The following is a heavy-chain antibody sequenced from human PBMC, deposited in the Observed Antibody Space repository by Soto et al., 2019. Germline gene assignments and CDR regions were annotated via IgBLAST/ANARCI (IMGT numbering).Heavy chain of an antibody. D-gene: IGHD4-4*01. CDR2: RSYDGSNK. Sequence: QVQLVESGGGVVQPGRSLRLSCAASGFTFSSYAMHWVRQAPGKGLELVAVRSYDGSNKYYADSVKGRFTISRDNSKNTLYLQMNSLRAEDTAVYYCARPLWSNDYNWGYFDLWGRGTLVTVSS. V-gene: IGHV3-30-3*01. CDR3: ARPLWSNDYNWGYFDL. CDR1: GFTFSSYA. J-gene: IGHJ2*01.